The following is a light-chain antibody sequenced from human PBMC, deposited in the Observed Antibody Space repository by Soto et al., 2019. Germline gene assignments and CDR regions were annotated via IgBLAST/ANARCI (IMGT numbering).Light chain of an antibody. Sequence: EIVLTQSPGTLSLSPGERATLSCRASQSFSSSYLAWYQQKPGQAPRLLIYGASSRATGIPDRFSGSGSGSDFTRTISSLEPEDFAVYYCQHYGSAPFTFGPGTKVDVK. CDR1: QSFSSSY. V-gene: IGKV3-20*01. CDR2: GAS. CDR3: QHYGSAPFT. J-gene: IGKJ3*01.